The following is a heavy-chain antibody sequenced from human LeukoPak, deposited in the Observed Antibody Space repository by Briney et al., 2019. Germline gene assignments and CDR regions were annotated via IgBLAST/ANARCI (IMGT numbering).Heavy chain of an antibody. J-gene: IGHJ3*02. CDR1: GFTISSNY. CDR3: ARDLVHVYYYDSSGYVRGAFDI. D-gene: IGHD3-22*01. V-gene: IGHV3-53*01. CDR2: IYSGGST. Sequence: GGSLRLSCAASGFTISSNYMSWVRQTPGKGLEWVSVIYSGGSTYYADSVKGRFTISRDNSKNTLYLQMNSLRAEDTAVYYCARDLVHVYYYDSSGYVRGAFDIWGQGTMVTVSS.